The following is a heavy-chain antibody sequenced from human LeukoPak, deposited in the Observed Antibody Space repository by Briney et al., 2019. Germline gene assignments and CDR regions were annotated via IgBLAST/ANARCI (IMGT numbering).Heavy chain of an antibody. CDR2: VYSGGST. D-gene: IGHD4-17*01. J-gene: IGHJ4*02. CDR1: GFTVSSNY. CDR3: ARGGGDRNPFDY. Sequence: PGGSLRLSCAVSGFTVSSNYMSWVRQAPGKGLEWVSIVYSGGSTYYTDSVKGRFIISRDNSKDTLYLQMNRLRAEDTAAYYCARGGGDRNPFDYWGQGTLVTVSS. V-gene: IGHV3-66*01.